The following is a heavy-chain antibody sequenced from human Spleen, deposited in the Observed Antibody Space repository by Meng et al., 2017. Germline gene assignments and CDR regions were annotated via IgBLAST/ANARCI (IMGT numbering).Heavy chain of an antibody. V-gene: IGHV3-9*01. CDR2: ISWNSGSI. Sequence: SLKISCAASGFTFDDYAMHWVRQAPGKGLEWVSGISWNSGSIGYADSVKGRFTISRDNSKNTLYLQMNSLRAEDTAVYYCATLTLIWGQGTMVSVSS. D-gene: IGHD3-16*01. CDR1: GFTFDDYA. J-gene: IGHJ3*02. CDR3: ATLTLI.